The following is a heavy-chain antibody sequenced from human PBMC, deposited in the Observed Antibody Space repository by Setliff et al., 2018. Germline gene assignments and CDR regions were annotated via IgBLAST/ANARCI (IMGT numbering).Heavy chain of an antibody. V-gene: IGHV4-39*01. CDR3: ARGAFYFDY. Sequence: PSETLSLTCTISGDSISDISYYWGFIRQPPGKGPEWIGSIYYSGTAYYNPSLESRVTMFVDTSKNQFSLRLNSVTAADTAVYYCARGAFYFDYWGRGTLVTVSS. CDR2: IYYSGTA. CDR1: GDSISDISYY. J-gene: IGHJ4*02.